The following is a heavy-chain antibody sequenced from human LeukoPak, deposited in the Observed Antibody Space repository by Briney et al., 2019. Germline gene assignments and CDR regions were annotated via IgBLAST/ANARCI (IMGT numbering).Heavy chain of an antibody. V-gene: IGHV4-30-2*01. CDR3: ARDHGGAFDY. CDR2: IYHSGST. Sequence: SETLSPTCAVSGGSISSGGYSWSWIRQPPGKGLEWIGYIYHSGSTYYNPSLKSRVTISVDRSKNQFSQKLSSVTAADTAVYYCARDHGGAFDYWGQGTLVTVSS. CDR1: GGSISSGGYS. D-gene: IGHD4-23*01. J-gene: IGHJ4*02.